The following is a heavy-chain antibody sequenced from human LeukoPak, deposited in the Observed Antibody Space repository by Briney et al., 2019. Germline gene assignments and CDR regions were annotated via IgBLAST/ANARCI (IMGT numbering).Heavy chain of an antibody. V-gene: IGHV5-51*01. CDR1: GYSFTNYW. CDR2: IYPGDSDT. J-gene: IGHJ4*02. CDR3: ARREASTEYFDF. D-gene: IGHD2-2*01. Sequence: GESLKISRKGSGYSFTNYWIAWVRQMPGKGLEWMGVIYPGDSDTRYNPSFQGQVTISADRSFGTAYLQWSSLKASDSAMYYCARREASTEYFDFWGQGTLVTVSS.